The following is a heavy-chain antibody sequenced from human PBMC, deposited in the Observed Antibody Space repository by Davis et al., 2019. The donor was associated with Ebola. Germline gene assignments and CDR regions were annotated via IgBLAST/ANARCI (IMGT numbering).Heavy chain of an antibody. D-gene: IGHD7-27*01. CDR2: ISWNSGSI. J-gene: IGHJ3*02. CDR1: GFTFDDYA. V-gene: IGHV3-9*01. Sequence: PGGSLRLSCAASGFTFDDYAMHWVRQAPGKGLECVSGISWNSGSIGYADSVKGRFTISKDNAKNSLYLQMNSLRAEDTALYYCAKEIGQAGDEGAFDIWGQGTMVTVSS. CDR3: AKEIGQAGDEGAFDI.